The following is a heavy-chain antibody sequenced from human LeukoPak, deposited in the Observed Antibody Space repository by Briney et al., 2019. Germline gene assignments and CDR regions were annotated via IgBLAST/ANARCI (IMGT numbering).Heavy chain of an antibody. D-gene: IGHD6-19*01. V-gene: IGHV6-1*01. CDR2: TYYRSKWYN. J-gene: IGHJ4*02. CDR1: GDIVFSNSAA. CDR3: ARTSGWYNY. Sequence: QTLSHTCAISGDIVFSNSAAWICTRHSPSGGLEWLGRTYYRSKWYNEYAVSVKSRITTNPVTSKTPCSLQLNSVTPEDTAVYYCARTSGWYNYWGQGTLVTVSS.